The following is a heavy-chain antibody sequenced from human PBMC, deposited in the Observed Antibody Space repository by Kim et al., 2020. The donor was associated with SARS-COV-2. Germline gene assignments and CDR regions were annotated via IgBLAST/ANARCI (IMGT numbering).Heavy chain of an antibody. Sequence: GGSLRLSCAASGFNFSSYAMHWVRQAPGKGLEWVAVISYDGSNKYYVDSVKGRFTISRDNSKNTLYLHMNSLRAEDTAVYYCARDHGFLEWTPNWFDPWGQGTLVTVSS. D-gene: IGHD3-3*01. V-gene: IGHV3-30-3*01. CDR1: GFNFSSYA. CDR2: ISYDGSNK. J-gene: IGHJ5*02. CDR3: ARDHGFLEWTPNWFDP.